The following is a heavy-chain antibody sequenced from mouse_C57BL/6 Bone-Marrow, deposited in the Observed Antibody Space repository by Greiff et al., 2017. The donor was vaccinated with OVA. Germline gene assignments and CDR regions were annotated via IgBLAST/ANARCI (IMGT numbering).Heavy chain of an antibody. CDR3: AREDYYYGSSTWFAY. V-gene: IGHV1-52*01. Sequence: VQLQQPGAELVRPGSSVKLSCKASGYTFTSYWMHWVKQRPIQGLEWIGNIDPSDSETHYNQKFKDKATLTVDKSSSTAYMQLSSLTSEDSAVYYCAREDYYYGSSTWFAYWGQGTLVTVSA. CDR2: IDPSDSET. CDR1: GYTFTSYW. D-gene: IGHD1-1*01. J-gene: IGHJ3*01.